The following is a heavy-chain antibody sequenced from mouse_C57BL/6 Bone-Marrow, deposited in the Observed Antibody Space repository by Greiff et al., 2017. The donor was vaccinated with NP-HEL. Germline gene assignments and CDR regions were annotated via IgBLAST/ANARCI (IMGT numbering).Heavy chain of an antibody. Sequence: QVQLQQSGAELVRPGASVKMSCKASGYTFTSYNMPWVKQTPRQGLEWIGAIYPGNGDTSYNQKFKGKATLTVDKSSSTAYMQLSSLTSEDSAFYFGARYSEIYFDYWGRGTTLTVSA. CDR3: ARYSEIYFDY. V-gene: IGHV1-12*01. CDR1: GYTFTSYN. CDR2: IYPGNGDT. J-gene: IGHJ2*01.